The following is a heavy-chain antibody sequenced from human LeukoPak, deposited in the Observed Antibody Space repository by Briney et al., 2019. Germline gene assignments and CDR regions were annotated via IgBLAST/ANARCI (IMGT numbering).Heavy chain of an antibody. D-gene: IGHD6-13*01. V-gene: IGHV4-61*01. J-gene: IGHJ5*02. Sequence: PSETLSLTCTVSGCSVSSGSYYWSWIRQPPGKGLEWIGYIYYSGSTNYNPSLKSRVTISVDTSKNQFSLKLSSVTAADTAVYYCARAAGIWFDPWGQGTLVTVSS. CDR3: ARAAGIWFDP. CDR1: GCSVSSGSYY. CDR2: IYYSGST.